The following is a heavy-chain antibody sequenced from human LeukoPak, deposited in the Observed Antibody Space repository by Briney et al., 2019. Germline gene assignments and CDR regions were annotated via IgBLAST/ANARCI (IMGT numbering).Heavy chain of an antibody. CDR3: ARSRYGDNRSGSYYYYYMDV. Sequence: SVNVTCMSSGGTHRSYAISGLGQPSCRGLDWVGGIFPFFGPANYAHKFRGRVTITADKSTSTAYMELSSLRSEDTAVYYCARSRYGDNRSGSYYYYYMDVWGKGTTVTVSS. D-gene: IGHD4-17*01. V-gene: IGHV1-69*06. CDR2: IFPFFGPA. J-gene: IGHJ6*03. CDR1: GGTHRSYA.